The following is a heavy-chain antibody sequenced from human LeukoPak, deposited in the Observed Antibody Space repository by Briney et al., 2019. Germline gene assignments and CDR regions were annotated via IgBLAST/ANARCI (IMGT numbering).Heavy chain of an antibody. CDR1: GGSISSSSYY. CDR2: IYYSGST. V-gene: IGHV4-39*01. Sequence: SETLSLTCPVSGGSISSSSYYWGWIRQPPGKGLEWIGCIYYSGSTYYNPSLKSRVTISIDTSKNQFSLKLSSVTAADTAVYYCARRTGFLHAFDIWGQGTMVTVSS. CDR3: ARRTGFLHAFDI. J-gene: IGHJ3*02. D-gene: IGHD3/OR15-3a*01.